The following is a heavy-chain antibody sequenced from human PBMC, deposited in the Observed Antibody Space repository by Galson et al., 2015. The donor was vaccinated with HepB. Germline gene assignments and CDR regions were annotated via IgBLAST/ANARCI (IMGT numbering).Heavy chain of an antibody. Sequence: SLRLCCAASGFTFSSSSMNWGRQAPGKGLEWGSSISSSSSYIYYADSVKGRFTISRDNAKNSLYLQMNSLRAEDTAVYYCARREGSGSFDYWGQGTLVTVSS. J-gene: IGHJ4*02. CDR2: ISSSSSYI. D-gene: IGHD3-10*01. CDR3: ARREGSGSFDY. CDR1: GFTFSSSS. V-gene: IGHV3-21*04.